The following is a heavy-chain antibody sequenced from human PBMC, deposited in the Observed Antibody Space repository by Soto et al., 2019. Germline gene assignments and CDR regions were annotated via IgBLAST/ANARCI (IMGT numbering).Heavy chain of an antibody. J-gene: IGHJ4*02. CDR1: GGSISSYS. CDR2: IYTSGST. Sequence: SETLSLTCTVSGGSISSYSWSWIRQPAGKGLEWIGRIYTSGSTNYNPSLKSRVTMSVDTSKSQFSLILSSVTAADTAVYYCVRERAAAGQRTLDYWGQGTLVTVSS. V-gene: IGHV4-4*07. D-gene: IGHD6-13*01. CDR3: VRERAAAGQRTLDY.